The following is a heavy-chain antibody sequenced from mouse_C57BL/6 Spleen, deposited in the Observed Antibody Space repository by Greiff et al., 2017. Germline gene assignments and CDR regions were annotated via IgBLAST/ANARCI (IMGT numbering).Heavy chain of an antibody. CDR1: GYTFTDYE. D-gene: IGHD1-1*01. Sequence: VQLVESGAELVRPGASVTLSCKASGYTFTDYEMHWVKQTPVHGLEWIGAIDPETGGTAYNQKFKGKAILTADKSSSTAYMERRSLTSEDSAVYYCTRSRDYGSSSWFAYWGQGTLVTVSA. J-gene: IGHJ3*01. CDR2: IDPETGGT. V-gene: IGHV1-15*01. CDR3: TRSRDYGSSSWFAY.